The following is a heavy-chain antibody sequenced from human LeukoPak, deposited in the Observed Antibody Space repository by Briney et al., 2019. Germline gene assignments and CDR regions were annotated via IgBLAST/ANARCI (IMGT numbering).Heavy chain of an antibody. Sequence: ASVKVSCKASGYTFSDYYMHWVRQAPGQGLEWMGWINPKSGGTNYAQKFQGRVTMTRDTSISTTYMELSTLRSDDTAVYYCAREADYYGYWGQGTLVTVSS. J-gene: IGHJ4*02. CDR3: AREADYYGY. V-gene: IGHV1-2*02. D-gene: IGHD6-19*01. CDR2: INPKSGGT. CDR1: GYTFSDYY.